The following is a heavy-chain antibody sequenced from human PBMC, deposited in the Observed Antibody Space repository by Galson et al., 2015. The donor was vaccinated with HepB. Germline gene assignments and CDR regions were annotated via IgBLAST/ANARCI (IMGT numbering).Heavy chain of an antibody. V-gene: IGHV1-2*06. J-gene: IGHJ3*02. CDR1: GYTFTANY. CDR2: LNPSSGGT. D-gene: IGHD1-1*01. Sequence: SVKVSCKASGYTFTANYIYWVRQAPGQALEWMGRLNPSSGGTDYAPKFHDRVTMTRDTSIRTAYMELSSLRPDDTAVYYCARGIFWNIDAFDIWGQGTVVTVSS. CDR3: ARGIFWNIDAFDI.